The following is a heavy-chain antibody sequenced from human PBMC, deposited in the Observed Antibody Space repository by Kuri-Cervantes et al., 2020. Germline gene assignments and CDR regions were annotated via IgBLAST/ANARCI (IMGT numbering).Heavy chain of an antibody. Sequence: LSLTCAASGFTFSSYGMHWVRQAPGKGLEWVAFIRYDGSNKYYADSVKGRFTISRDNSKNTLYLQMNSLRAEDTAVYYCAKGHDIVGATGHFDYWGQGTRGTGSS. CDR3: AKGHDIVGATGHFDY. V-gene: IGHV3-30*02. CDR2: IRYDGSNK. J-gene: IGHJ4*02. D-gene: IGHD1-26*01. CDR1: GFTFSSYG.